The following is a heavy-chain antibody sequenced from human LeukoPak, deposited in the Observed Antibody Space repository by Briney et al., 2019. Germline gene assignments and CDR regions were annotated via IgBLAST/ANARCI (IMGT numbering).Heavy chain of an antibody. J-gene: IGHJ3*02. V-gene: IGHV3-7*04. CDR3: ARGITMVRGVIIGFAFDI. CDR2: ITQDGSEK. D-gene: IGHD3-10*01. CDR1: GFTFSSYW. Sequence: GGSLRLSCAASGFTFSSYWMSWVRQAPGKGLEWVANITQDGSEKYYVDSVKGRFTSSKDNAKNSLYLQMNSLRAEDTAVYYCARGITMVRGVIIGFAFDIWGQGTMFTVSS.